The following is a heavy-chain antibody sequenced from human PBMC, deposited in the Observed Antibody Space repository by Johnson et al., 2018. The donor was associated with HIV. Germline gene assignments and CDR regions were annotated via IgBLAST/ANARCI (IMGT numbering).Heavy chain of an antibody. D-gene: IGHD1-26*01. CDR2: IKYDGSNK. J-gene: IGHJ3*02. Sequence: QVQLVESGGGLVQPGGSLRLSCAASGFTLKDFDMHWVRQPIGKGLERVAFIKYDGSNKYYADSVKGRFTISRENAKNSLYLQMNSLRAEDTAVYYCAQENFEWELGAFDIWGQGTLVTVSS. CDR1: GFTLKDFD. CDR3: AQENFEWELGAFDI. V-gene: IGHV3-30*02.